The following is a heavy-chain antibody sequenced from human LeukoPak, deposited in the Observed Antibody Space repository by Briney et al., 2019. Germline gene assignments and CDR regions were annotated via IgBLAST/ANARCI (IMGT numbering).Heavy chain of an antibody. CDR1: GFTFSSYS. D-gene: IGHD2-2*01. V-gene: IGHV3-21*01. CDR2: ISSSSSYI. J-gene: IGHJ5*02. Sequence: PGGSLRLSCAASGFTFSSYSMNWVRQAPGKGLEWVSSISSSSSYIYYADSVKGRFTISRDNAKNSLYLQMNSLRAEDTAVYYCARVGYCSSVSCPNSWFDPWGQGTLVTVSS. CDR3: ARVGYCSSVSCPNSWFDP.